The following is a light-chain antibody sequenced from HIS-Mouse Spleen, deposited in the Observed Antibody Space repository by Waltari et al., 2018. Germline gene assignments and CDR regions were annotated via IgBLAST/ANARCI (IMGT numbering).Light chain of an antibody. CDR2: GKN. CDR3: NSRDSSGNHVV. V-gene: IGLV3-19*01. J-gene: IGLJ2*01. CDR1: SPRSDY. Sequence: SSELTQDPAVSVALGQTVRITCQGASPRSDYPSWYQQKPGQAPVLVIYGKNNRPSGIPDRFSGSSSGNTASLTITGAQAEDEADYYCNSRDSSGNHVVFGGGTKLTVL.